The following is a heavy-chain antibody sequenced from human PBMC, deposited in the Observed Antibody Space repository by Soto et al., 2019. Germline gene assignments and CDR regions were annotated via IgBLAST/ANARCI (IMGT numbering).Heavy chain of an antibody. Sequence: ASVKVSCKASGGTFSSYAISWVRQAPGQGLEWMGGIIPIFGTANYAQKFQGRVTITADESTSTAYMELSSLRSEDTAVYYCARDHVSYGDYGSLYYYGMDVWGQGTTVTVSS. CDR1: GGTFSSYA. CDR3: ARDHVSYGDYGSLYYYGMDV. J-gene: IGHJ6*02. V-gene: IGHV1-69*13. CDR2: IIPIFGTA. D-gene: IGHD4-17*01.